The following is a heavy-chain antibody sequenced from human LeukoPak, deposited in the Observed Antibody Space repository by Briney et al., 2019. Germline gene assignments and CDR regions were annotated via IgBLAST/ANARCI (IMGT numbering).Heavy chain of an antibody. CDR2: ISSSSSYI. CDR3: ARAGYSSRLYYYYYMDV. D-gene: IGHD6-13*01. CDR1: GFTFSSYS. Sequence: GGSLRLSCAASGFTFSSYSMNWVRQAPGKGLEWVSYISSSSSYIYYADSVKGRFTISRDNAKNSLYLQMNSLRAEDTAVYYCARAGYSSRLYYYYYMDVWGKGTTVTVSS. J-gene: IGHJ6*03. V-gene: IGHV3-21*05.